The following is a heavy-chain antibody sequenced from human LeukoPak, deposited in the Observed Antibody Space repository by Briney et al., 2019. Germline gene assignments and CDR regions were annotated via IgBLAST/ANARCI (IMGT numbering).Heavy chain of an antibody. CDR2: IWYDGSNK. V-gene: IGHV3-33*01. J-gene: IGHJ5*02. CDR3: ARGGGYCSSTSCYNNWFDP. Sequence: PGGSLRLSCAASGFTFSSYGMHWVRQAPGKGLEWVAVIWYDGSNKYYADSVKGRFTISRDNAKNSLNLQMNSLRAEDTAVYYCARGGGYCSSTSCYNNWFDPWGQGTLVTVSS. D-gene: IGHD2-2*02. CDR1: GFTFSSYG.